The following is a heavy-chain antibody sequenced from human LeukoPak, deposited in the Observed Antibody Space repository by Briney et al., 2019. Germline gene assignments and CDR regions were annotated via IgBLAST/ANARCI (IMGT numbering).Heavy chain of an antibody. Sequence: VASVKVSCKASGYTFTSYGISWVRQAPGQGLEWMGWISAYNGNTNYAQKLQGRVTMTTDTSTSTAYMELRSLRSDDTAVYYCARTVTTWGVHYYYYGMDVWSQGTTVTVSS. CDR2: ISAYNGNT. D-gene: IGHD4-17*01. CDR1: GYTFTSYG. J-gene: IGHJ6*02. V-gene: IGHV1-18*01. CDR3: ARTVTTWGVHYYYYGMDV.